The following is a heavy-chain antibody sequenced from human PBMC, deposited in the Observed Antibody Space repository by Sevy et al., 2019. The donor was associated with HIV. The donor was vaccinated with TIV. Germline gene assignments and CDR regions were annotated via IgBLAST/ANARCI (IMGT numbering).Heavy chain of an antibody. CDR3: ARGNAVTARGDYFEL. CDR1: GGTFSNHA. V-gene: IGHV1-69*05. Sequence: ASVKVSCKASGGTFSNHAINCVRQAPGQGLEWMGGITPFFGTANYAQKLQDRITIKTDESTSAAYMELSSLTSEDTAVYYCARGNAVTARGDYFELWGQGTLVTVSS. CDR2: ITPFFGTA. D-gene: IGHD2-21*02. J-gene: IGHJ4*02.